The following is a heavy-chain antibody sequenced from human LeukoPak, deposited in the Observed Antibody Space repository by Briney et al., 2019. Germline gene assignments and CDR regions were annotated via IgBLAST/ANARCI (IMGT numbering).Heavy chain of an antibody. CDR3: ARGWGWQRLHF. Sequence: SETLSLTCTVSGGSISSYYWSWIRQPPGKGLEWIGYIYYSGTTNYNPSLKSRVTISVDTSKNQFSLKLNSVTAADTAVYYCARGWGWQRLHFWGQGTLVTVSS. V-gene: IGHV4-59*12. J-gene: IGHJ4*02. CDR2: IYYSGTT. CDR1: GGSISSYY. D-gene: IGHD5-12*01.